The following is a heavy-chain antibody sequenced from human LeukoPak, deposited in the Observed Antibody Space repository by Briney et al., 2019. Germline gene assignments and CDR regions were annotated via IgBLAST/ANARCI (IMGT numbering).Heavy chain of an antibody. CDR2: IKQDGSEK. CDR1: GFTFSDYW. CDR3: ARLWATVIDWGAFDI. V-gene: IGHV3-7*01. D-gene: IGHD4-17*01. Sequence: GGSLRLSCAAAGFTFSDYWMSWVRQAPGKGLEWVANIKQDGSEKYYVDSVKGRFTISRGNAKNSLYLQMSSLRAEDTAVYYCARLWATVIDWGAFDIWGQGTMITVSS. J-gene: IGHJ3*02.